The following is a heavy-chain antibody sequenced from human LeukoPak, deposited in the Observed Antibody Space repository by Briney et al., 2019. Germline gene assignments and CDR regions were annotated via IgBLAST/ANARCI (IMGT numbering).Heavy chain of an antibody. D-gene: IGHD3-10*01. V-gene: IGHV3-23*01. CDR3: AKDLTVRGVIMAYYFDY. CDR2: ISGSGGST. CDR1: GFTFSSYA. Sequence: PGGSLRLSCAASGFTFSSYAMSWVRQAPGKGLEWVSAISGSGGSTYYADSVKGRFTISRDNSKNTLYLQMNSPRAEDTAVYYCAKDLTVRGVIMAYYFDYWGQGTLVTVSS. J-gene: IGHJ4*02.